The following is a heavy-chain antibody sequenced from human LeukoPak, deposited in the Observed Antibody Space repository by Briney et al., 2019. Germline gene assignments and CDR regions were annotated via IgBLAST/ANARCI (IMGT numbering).Heavy chain of an antibody. D-gene: IGHD6-19*01. Sequence: SETLSLTCTVSSGSISSDTYFWGWIRQPAGKGLEWIGRMSCSGKNNYSPSLKSRITITIDTTKNQFSMNLNSVTAADTAVYYCAKGAGPPWFDPWGQGTLVTVSS. CDR3: AKGAGPPWFDP. CDR2: MSCSGKN. V-gene: IGHV4-61*02. J-gene: IGHJ5*02. CDR1: SGSISSDTYF.